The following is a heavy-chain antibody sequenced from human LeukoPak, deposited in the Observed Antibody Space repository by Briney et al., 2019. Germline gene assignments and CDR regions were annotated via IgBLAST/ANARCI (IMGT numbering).Heavy chain of an antibody. CDR3: ARAMIVVAEGAFDI. Sequence: SLRLSCAASGFTFSSYAMHWVRQAPGKGLEWVAVISYDGSNKYYADSVKGRFTISRDNSKNTLYLQMNSLRAEDTAVYYCARAMIVVAEGAFDIWGQGTMVTVSS. J-gene: IGHJ3*02. CDR1: GFTFSSYA. D-gene: IGHD3-22*01. CDR2: ISYDGSNK. V-gene: IGHV3-30*04.